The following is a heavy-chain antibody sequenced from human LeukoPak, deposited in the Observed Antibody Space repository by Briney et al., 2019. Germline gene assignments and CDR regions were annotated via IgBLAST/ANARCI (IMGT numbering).Heavy chain of an antibody. CDR3: ARINSSGWYYFDY. CDR1: GGSISSYY. J-gene: IGHJ4*02. CDR2: IYYSGST. V-gene: IGHV4-59*08. Sequence: SETLSLTCTVSGGSISSYYWSWIRRPPGKGLEWIGYIYYSGSTNYNPSLKSRVTISVDTSKNQFSLKLSSVTAADTAVYYCARINSSGWYYFDYWGQGTLVTVSS. D-gene: IGHD6-19*01.